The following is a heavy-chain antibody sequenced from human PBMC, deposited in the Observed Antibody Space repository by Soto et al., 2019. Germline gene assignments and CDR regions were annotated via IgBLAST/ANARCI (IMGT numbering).Heavy chain of an antibody. CDR1: GDSIGRFY. D-gene: IGHD1-26*01. CDR3: ARDLSGTGLDI. V-gene: IGHV4-4*07. J-gene: IGHJ6*02. CDR2: VYSTGGT. Sequence: QVQLHESGPGLVKPSETLSLTCNVSGDSIGRFYWSWLRQSAEKVLEWIGRVYSTGGTAYNPALEGRVTISLDRSNNHVSLEMNSVTAADTAVYFCARDLSGTGLDIWGRGTRVTVSS.